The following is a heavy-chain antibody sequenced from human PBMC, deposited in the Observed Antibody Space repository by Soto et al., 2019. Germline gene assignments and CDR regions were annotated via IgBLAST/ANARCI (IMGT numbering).Heavy chain of an antibody. J-gene: IGHJ5*02. V-gene: IGHV4-31*03. Sequence: PSETLSLTCTVSGESISIGGYYWSWIRHHPGKGLEWIGYIYDSESAYYNPSLKSRVTISMDTSKNQFAMRLSSVTAADTAVYFCARAFSSSSAVDLWGQGTQVTVSS. D-gene: IGHD6-6*01. CDR3: ARAFSSSSAVDL. CDR2: IYDSESA. CDR1: GESISIGGYY.